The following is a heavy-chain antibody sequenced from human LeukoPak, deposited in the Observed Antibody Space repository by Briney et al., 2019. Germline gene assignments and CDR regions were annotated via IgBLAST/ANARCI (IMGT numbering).Heavy chain of an antibody. V-gene: IGHV3-30*18. CDR1: GFTFSSYG. CDR3: AKDRGG. D-gene: IGHD3-16*01. J-gene: IGHJ4*02. Sequence: GGSLRLSCAASGFTFSSYGMLWVRQAPGKGLEWVAVISYDGNNKYYADSVKGRFTISRDNSKNTLYLQMNSLRAEDTAVYYCAKDRGGWGQGTLVTVSS. CDR2: ISYDGNNK.